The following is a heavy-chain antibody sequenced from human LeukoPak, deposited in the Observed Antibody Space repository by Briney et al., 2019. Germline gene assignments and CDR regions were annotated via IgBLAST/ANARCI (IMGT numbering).Heavy chain of an antibody. Sequence: ASVKVSCKASGYTFINYEINWVRQATGQGLEWMGWMNPNSGNTGYAQKFHGRVTMTRNTSINTAYMELSSLRSDDTAVYYCARTLQDSWGQGSLVTVSS. CDR2: MNPNSGNT. CDR1: GYTFINYE. CDR3: ARTLQDS. V-gene: IGHV1-8*01. D-gene: IGHD5-24*01. J-gene: IGHJ4*02.